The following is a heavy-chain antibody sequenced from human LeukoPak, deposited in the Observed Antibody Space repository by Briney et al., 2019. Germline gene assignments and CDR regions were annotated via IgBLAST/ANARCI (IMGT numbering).Heavy chain of an antibody. D-gene: IGHD3-3*01. J-gene: IGHJ4*02. V-gene: IGHV1-3*01. CDR3: AREDDITIFGVVINPPDY. CDR2: INAYNGDT. CDR1: GYTFINYA. Sequence: ASVKVSCKASGYTFINYAIHWVRQAPGQRLEWMGWINAYNGDTEYSQKFQGRVTMTTDTSTSTAYMELRSLRSDDTAVYYCAREDDITIFGVVINPPDYWGQGTLVTVSS.